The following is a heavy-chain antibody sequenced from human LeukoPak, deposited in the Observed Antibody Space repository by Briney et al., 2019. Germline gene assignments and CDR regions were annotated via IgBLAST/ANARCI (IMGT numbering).Heavy chain of an antibody. D-gene: IGHD5-24*01. CDR2: IKQDGSEK. Sequence: GGSLRLSCAASGFTFSSYWMSWVRQAPGKGLEWVANIKQDGSEKYYVDSVKGRFTISRDNAKNSLYLQMNSLRAEDTAVYYCARAAVEMATIDSDYWGQGTLVTVSS. CDR1: GFTFSSYW. J-gene: IGHJ4*02. CDR3: ARAAVEMATIDSDY. V-gene: IGHV3-7*01.